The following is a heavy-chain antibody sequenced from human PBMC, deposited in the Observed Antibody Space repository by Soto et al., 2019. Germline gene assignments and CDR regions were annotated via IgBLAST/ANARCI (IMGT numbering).Heavy chain of an antibody. Sequence: QVQLVQSGAEVKEPGASVKVSCRTSGYTFTDHYINWVRQAPGQGPEYMGWIHPNSGDTKYTQRFQGRVTMTRDTSFSTAYMVLRRLTSDDTAVYYCATDLSRQPWKWFDPWGQGTLVTVSS. CDR2: IHPNSGDT. J-gene: IGHJ5*02. CDR1: GYTFTDHY. D-gene: IGHD1-1*01. V-gene: IGHV1-2*02. CDR3: ATDLSRQPWKWFDP.